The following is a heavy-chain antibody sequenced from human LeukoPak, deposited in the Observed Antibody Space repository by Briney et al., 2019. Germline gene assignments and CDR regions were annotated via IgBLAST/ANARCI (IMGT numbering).Heavy chain of an antibody. CDR2: TYYSGST. CDR3: ARRHCSSTSCYMDV. V-gene: IGHV4-30-4*08. J-gene: IGHJ6*04. Sequence: SQTLSLTCTVSGGSISSGDYYWSWIRQPPGKGLEWIGYTYYSGSTYYNPSLKSRVTISVDTSKNQFSLKLSSVTAADTAVYYCARRHCSSTSCYMDVWGKGTTVTVSS. D-gene: IGHD2-2*01. CDR1: GGSISSGDYY.